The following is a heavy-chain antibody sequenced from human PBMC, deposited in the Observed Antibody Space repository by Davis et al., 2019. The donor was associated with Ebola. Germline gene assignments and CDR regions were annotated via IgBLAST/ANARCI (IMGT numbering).Heavy chain of an antibody. Sequence: GESLKISCAVSGFTFSDYYMTWIRQAPGKGLEWISYIGLSGSPTYYADSVKGRFSLSSDNAKNSLYLQMNSLRADDTAVYYCARGYSTSSGAFDIWGQGTMLIVSS. V-gene: IGHV3-11*01. CDR1: GFTFSDYY. CDR3: ARGYSTSSGAFDI. D-gene: IGHD6-6*01. J-gene: IGHJ3*02. CDR2: IGLSGSPT.